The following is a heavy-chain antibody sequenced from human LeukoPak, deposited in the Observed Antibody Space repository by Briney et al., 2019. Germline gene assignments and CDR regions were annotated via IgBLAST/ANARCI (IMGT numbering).Heavy chain of an antibody. CDR2: IKQDGSEK. CDR3: ARMDTRAARGYFDY. J-gene: IGHJ4*02. CDR1: GLTFSSYW. Sequence: GGSLRLSCAASGLTFSSYWMSWVRQAPGKGLEWVANIKQDGSEKYYVDSVKGRFTISRDNAKSSLYLQMNSMRAEDTAVYYCARMDTRAARGYFDYWGQGTLVTVSS. D-gene: IGHD5-18*01. V-gene: IGHV3-7*01.